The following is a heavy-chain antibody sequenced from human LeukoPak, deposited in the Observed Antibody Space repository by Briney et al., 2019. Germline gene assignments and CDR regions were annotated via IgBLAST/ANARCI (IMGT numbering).Heavy chain of an antibody. J-gene: IGHJ4*02. Sequence: GGSLRLSCAASGFTFSSYAMSWVRQAPGKGLEWVSAISGSGGSTYYADSVKGRFTISRDNSKNTLYPQMNSLRAEDTAVYYCVKTGGRNGEDSWGQGTLVTVSS. D-gene: IGHD7-27*01. CDR2: ISGSGGST. V-gene: IGHV3-23*01. CDR1: GFTFSSYA. CDR3: VKTGGRNGEDS.